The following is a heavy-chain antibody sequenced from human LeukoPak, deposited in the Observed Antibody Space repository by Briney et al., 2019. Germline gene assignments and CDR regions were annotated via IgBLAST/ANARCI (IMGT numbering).Heavy chain of an antibody. CDR3: ARDGRSGNFDK. V-gene: IGHV3-74*01. CDR1: GFTFSGYW. D-gene: IGHD1-26*01. J-gene: IGHJ4*02. Sequence: GGSLRLSCAASGFTFSGYWMHWVRQAPGKGLAWVSVIRSDGSITTYADSVKGRFTISRDTAKNTLYLKMNSLRAEDTAVYYCARDGRSGNFDKWGQGTLVSVSS. CDR2: IRSDGSIT.